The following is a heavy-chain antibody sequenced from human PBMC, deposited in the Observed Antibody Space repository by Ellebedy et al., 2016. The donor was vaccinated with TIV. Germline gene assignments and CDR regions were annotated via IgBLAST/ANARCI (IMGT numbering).Heavy chain of an antibody. V-gene: IGHV3-30*18. Sequence: GESLKISCAASGFTFNSYGMHWVRQAPGKGLEWVAVISYDGSNKYYADSVKGRFTISRDISKNTLYLQMNSLRAEDTAVYYCAKEGGSGVGGSYRYYDYWGQGTLVTVSS. CDR2: ISYDGSNK. CDR3: AKEGGSGVGGSYRYYDY. D-gene: IGHD3-16*02. CDR1: GFTFNSYG. J-gene: IGHJ4*02.